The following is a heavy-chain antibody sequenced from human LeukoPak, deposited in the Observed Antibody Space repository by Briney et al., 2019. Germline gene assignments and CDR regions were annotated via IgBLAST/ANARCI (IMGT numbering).Heavy chain of an antibody. J-gene: IGHJ3*02. V-gene: IGHV1-69*13. D-gene: IGHD5-12*01. CDR2: IIPIFGTA. CDR1: GGTFSSYA. Sequence: SVKVSCKASGGTFSSYAISWVRQAPGQGLEWLGGIIPIFGTANYAQKFQGRVTITADESTSTAYMELSSLRSEDTAVYYCARAGTRGYSGHEAFDIWGQGTMVTVSS. CDR3: ARAGTRGYSGHEAFDI.